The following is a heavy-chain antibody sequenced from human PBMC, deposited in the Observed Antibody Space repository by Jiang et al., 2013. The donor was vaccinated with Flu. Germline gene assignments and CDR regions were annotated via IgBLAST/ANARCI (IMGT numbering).Heavy chain of an antibody. CDR3: ARERYYDSSVEY. Sequence: VQLVESGGGLVKPGGSLRLSCAASGFTFSSYSMNWVRQAPGKGLEWVSSISGSNNYIYYADSVKGRFTISRDNAKNSLYLQLTSLRAEDTAVYYCARERYYDSSVEYWGQGTLVTVSS. D-gene: IGHD3-22*01. CDR1: GFTFSSYS. CDR2: ISGSNNYI. V-gene: IGHV3-21*01. J-gene: IGHJ4*02.